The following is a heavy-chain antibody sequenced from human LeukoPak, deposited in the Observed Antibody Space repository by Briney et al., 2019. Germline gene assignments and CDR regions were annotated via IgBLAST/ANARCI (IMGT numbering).Heavy chain of an antibody. Sequence: GGSLRLSCAASEYTFSNYGMSCVRQAPGKGMDWVANIKQDGSEKQYVESVKGRFTISRDNAKNSLYLQMNSLRAEDAAVYYCARRGLRSQSGKPYYGSDVWGQGTTVTVSS. J-gene: IGHJ6*02. CDR3: ARRGLRSQSGKPYYGSDV. CDR1: EYTFSNYG. D-gene: IGHD3-10*01. V-gene: IGHV3-7*01. CDR2: IKQDGSEK.